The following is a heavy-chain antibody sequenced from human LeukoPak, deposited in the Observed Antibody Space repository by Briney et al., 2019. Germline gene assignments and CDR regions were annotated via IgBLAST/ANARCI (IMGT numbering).Heavy chain of an antibody. Sequence: PSETLSLPCAVYGGSFSGYYWSWIRQPPGKGLEWIGEINHSGSTNYNPSLKSRVTISVDTSKNQFSLKLSSVTAADTAVYYCARGRRIQPYYYYYVDVWGKGTTVTVSS. D-gene: IGHD5-18*01. CDR2: INHSGST. CDR1: GGSFSGYY. CDR3: ARGRRIQPYYYYYVDV. V-gene: IGHV4-34*01. J-gene: IGHJ6*03.